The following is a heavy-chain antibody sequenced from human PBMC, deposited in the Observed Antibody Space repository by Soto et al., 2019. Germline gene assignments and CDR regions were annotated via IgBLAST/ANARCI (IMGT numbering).Heavy chain of an antibody. Sequence: QITLKESGPTLVKPTQTLTLTCTFSGFSLSTSGVGVGWIRQPPGKAPEWLALIYWNDDKRYSPSLKSRLTITKDTSKNQVVLTMTNMDPVDTATYYCAHRRENDFWSGYEPYYFDYWGQGTLVTVSS. V-gene: IGHV2-5*01. J-gene: IGHJ4*02. CDR1: GFSLSTSGVG. CDR3: AHRRENDFWSGYEPYYFDY. CDR2: IYWNDDK. D-gene: IGHD3-3*01.